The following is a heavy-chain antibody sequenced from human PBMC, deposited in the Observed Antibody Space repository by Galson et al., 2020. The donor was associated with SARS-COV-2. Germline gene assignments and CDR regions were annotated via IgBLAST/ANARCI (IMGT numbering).Heavy chain of an antibody. V-gene: IGHV4-59*01. CDR3: ARSGGSYYGADY. D-gene: IGHD1-26*01. CDR2: IYYNGNT. Sequence: ASETLSLTCTVSGGSISNYYWSWIRRPPGKGLEWIGYIYYNGNTNYNPSLMSRVTMSVDTSKNHFSLMLTSVTATDTAMYYCARSGGSYYGADYWGQGTLVIVSS. CDR1: GGSISNYY. J-gene: IGHJ4*02.